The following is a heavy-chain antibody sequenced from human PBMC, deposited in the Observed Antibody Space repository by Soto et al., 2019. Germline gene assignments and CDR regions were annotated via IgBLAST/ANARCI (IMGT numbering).Heavy chain of an antibody. CDR1: GFTFSYYT. V-gene: IGHV3-48*01. CDR3: AREADFLNWFDP. CDR2: ISNSGDTI. J-gene: IGHJ5*02. Sequence: GGSLRLSCVASGFTFSYYTMSWVRQAPGKGLEWVSGISNSGDTIYYADSVKGRFTISRDNAKNSLYLQMNSLRAEDTAVYYCAREADFLNWFDPWGQGTLVTVSS. D-gene: IGHD3-3*01.